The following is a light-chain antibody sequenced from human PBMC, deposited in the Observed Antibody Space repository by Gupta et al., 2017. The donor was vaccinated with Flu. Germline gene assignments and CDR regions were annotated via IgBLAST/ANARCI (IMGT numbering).Light chain of an antibody. CDR2: RNN. CDR3: AATDDSPSGKV. CDR1: TYTIGSNY. V-gene: IGLV1-47*01. Sequence: VSTYTIGSNYVYCYPQLPATAPKHLIYRNNQRASGVPERFSGSKSDTSASLASIWLRAEDEADYYCAATDDSPSGKVFGGGTKLTVL. J-gene: IGLJ3*02.